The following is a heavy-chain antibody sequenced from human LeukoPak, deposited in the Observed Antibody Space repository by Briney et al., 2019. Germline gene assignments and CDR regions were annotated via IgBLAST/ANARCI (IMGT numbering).Heavy chain of an antibody. J-gene: IGHJ4*02. D-gene: IGHD2-2*01. CDR1: GYTFTGYY. CDR2: INPNSGGT. CDR3: AKGEDIVVVPAAIDY. Sequence: ASVKVSCKASGYTFTGYYMHWVRQAPGQGLEWMGWINPNSGGTNYAQKFQGRVTMTRDTSISTAYMELSRLRSDDTAVYYCAKGEDIVVVPAAIDYWGQGTLVTVSS. V-gene: IGHV1-2*02.